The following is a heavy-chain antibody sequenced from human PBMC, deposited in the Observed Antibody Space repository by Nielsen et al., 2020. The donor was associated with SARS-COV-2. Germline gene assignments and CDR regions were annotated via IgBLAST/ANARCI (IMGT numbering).Heavy chain of an antibody. Sequence: GESLKISCAASGFTFSSYAMSWVRQAPGKGLEWVSAISGSGGSTYYADSVKGRFTISRDNSKNTLYLQMNSLRAEDTAVYYCAKGAYSSTSHEFDYWGQGTLVTVSS. CDR1: GFTFSSYA. J-gene: IGHJ4*02. CDR2: ISGSGGST. D-gene: IGHD6-13*01. CDR3: AKGAYSSTSHEFDY. V-gene: IGHV3-23*01.